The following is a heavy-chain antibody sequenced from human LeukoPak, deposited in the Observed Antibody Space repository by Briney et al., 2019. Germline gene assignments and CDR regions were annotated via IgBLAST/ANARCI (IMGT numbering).Heavy chain of an antibody. CDR3: ARGTEMATVGSWFDP. Sequence: GGSLRLSCAASGFIFSSYNMNWVRQAPGKGLEWVSSISSSSSYIYYADLVKGRFTISRDNAETSLYLQMNSLRAEDTAVYYCARGTEMATVGSWFDPWGQGTLVTVSS. D-gene: IGHD5-24*01. J-gene: IGHJ5*02. CDR1: GFIFSSYN. CDR2: ISSSSSYI. V-gene: IGHV3-21*01.